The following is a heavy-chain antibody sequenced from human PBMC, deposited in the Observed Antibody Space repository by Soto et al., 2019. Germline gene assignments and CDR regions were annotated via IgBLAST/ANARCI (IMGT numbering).Heavy chain of an antibody. Sequence: ASVKVSCKASGGTFSSYAISWVRQAPGQGLEWMGGIIPIFGTANYAQKFQGRVTITADESTSTAYMELSSLRSEDTAVYYCARERDGDYGGNPVGGMDVWGQGTTVTVSS. J-gene: IGHJ6*02. CDR1: GGTFSSYA. D-gene: IGHD4-17*01. V-gene: IGHV1-69*13. CDR2: IIPIFGTA. CDR3: ARERDGDYGGNPVGGMDV.